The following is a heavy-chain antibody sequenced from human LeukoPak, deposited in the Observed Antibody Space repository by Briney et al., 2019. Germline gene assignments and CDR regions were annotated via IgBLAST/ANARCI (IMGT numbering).Heavy chain of an antibody. CDR3: ARERPSSGSLLDY. D-gene: IGHD6-19*01. CDR2: IYTSGST. V-gene: IGHV4-4*07. Sequence: TLSLTCXXSGGSXXSYYWSWIRQPAGKGLEWIGRIYTSGSTNYNPSLKSRVTMSVDTSKNQFSLKLSSVTAADTAVYYCARERPSSGSLLDYWGQGTLVTVSS. CDR1: GGSXXSYY. J-gene: IGHJ4*02.